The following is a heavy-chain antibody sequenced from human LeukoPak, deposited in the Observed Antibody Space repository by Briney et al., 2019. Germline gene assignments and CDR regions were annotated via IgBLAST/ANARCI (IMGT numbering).Heavy chain of an antibody. Sequence: SETLSLTCTVSGGSISSYYWSWIRQPPGKGLEWIGYIYYSGSTNYNPSLKSRVTISVDTSKNQFSLKLSSVTAADTAVYYCARHYYDSSGYYYVHCFDYWGQGTLVTVSS. J-gene: IGHJ4*02. V-gene: IGHV4-59*08. D-gene: IGHD3-22*01. CDR2: IYYSGST. CDR3: ARHYYDSSGYYYVHCFDY. CDR1: GGSISSYY.